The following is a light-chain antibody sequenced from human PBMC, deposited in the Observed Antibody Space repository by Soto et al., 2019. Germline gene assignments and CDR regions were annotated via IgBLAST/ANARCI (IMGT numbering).Light chain of an antibody. CDR2: AAS. J-gene: IGKJ4*01. Sequence: DIQMTQSPSSVSASVGDRVTITCRASQGISSWLAWYQQKPGKAPKLLIYAASNLETGVPSRFSGSGSGTDFTFTISSLQPEDIATYYCQQYDNLPLTFGGGTKVDIK. CDR1: QGISSW. V-gene: IGKV1-33*01. CDR3: QQYDNLPLT.